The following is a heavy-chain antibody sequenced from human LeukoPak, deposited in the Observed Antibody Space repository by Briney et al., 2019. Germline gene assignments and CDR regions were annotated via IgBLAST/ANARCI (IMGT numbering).Heavy chain of an antibody. V-gene: IGHV3-15*01. D-gene: IGHD1-1*01. CDR1: GFTFSNAW. J-gene: IGHJ4*02. CDR2: IKSKTDGGTT. Sequence: GGSLRLSCAASGFTFSNAWMSWVRQAPGKGLEWVGRIKSKTDGGTTDYAAPVKGRSTISRDDSKNTLYLQMNSLKTEDTAVYYCTTNWNDAIRKGFYFDYWGQGTLVTVSS. CDR3: TTNWNDAIRKGFYFDY.